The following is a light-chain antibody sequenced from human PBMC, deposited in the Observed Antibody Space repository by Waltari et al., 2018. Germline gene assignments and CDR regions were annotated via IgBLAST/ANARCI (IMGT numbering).Light chain of an antibody. CDR2: EDN. Sequence: SYDLTQPTSVSVSPGQTASITCSGDELGEKYVSWFQQTPGQSPVLVIYEDNKRPSGIPGRISGSNSGNTATLTISGTQAMDEADYYCQAWDSSSHVTFGGGSKLTVL. CDR1: ELGEKY. V-gene: IGLV3-1*01. CDR3: QAWDSSSHVT. J-gene: IGLJ2*01.